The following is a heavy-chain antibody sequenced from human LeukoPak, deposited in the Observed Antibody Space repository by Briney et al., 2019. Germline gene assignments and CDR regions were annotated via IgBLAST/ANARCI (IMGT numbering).Heavy chain of an antibody. V-gene: IGHV1-46*01. D-gene: IGHD2-2*01. J-gene: IGHJ4*02. Sequence: ASVKVSCKASGYTFTSYYMHWVRQAPGQGLEWMGIINPSGGSTSYAQKFQGRVTMTRDTSTNTVYMELSSLRSDDTAVYYCARHPSPQLHHFDYWGQGTLVTVSS. CDR3: ARHPSPQLHHFDY. CDR1: GYTFTSYY. CDR2: INPSGGST.